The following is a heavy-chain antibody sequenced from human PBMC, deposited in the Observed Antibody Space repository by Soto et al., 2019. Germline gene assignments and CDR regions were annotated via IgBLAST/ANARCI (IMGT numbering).Heavy chain of an antibody. V-gene: IGHV6-1*01. J-gene: IGHJ4*02. CDR3: ARILSRGYDFWSGYYTGTFDY. CDR1: GDSVSSNSAA. Sequence: SQTLSLTCVISGDSVSSNSAAWTWIRQSPSGGLEWLGRTYFRSKWYHDYAVSVKSRITINPDTSKNQFSLQLNSVTPEDTAVYYCARILSRGYDFWSGYYTGTFDYWGQGTLVTVSS. CDR2: TYFRSKWYH. D-gene: IGHD3-3*01.